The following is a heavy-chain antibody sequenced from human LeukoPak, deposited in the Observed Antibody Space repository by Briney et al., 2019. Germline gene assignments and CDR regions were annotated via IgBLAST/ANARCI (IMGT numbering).Heavy chain of an antibody. J-gene: IGHJ5*02. CDR2: IYYSGST. D-gene: IGHD3-9*01. Sequence: SETPSLTCAVYGGSFSGYYWSWIRQPPGKGLEWIGYIYYSGSTNYNPSLKSRVTISVDTSKNQFSLKLSSVTAADTAVYYCARQWTGYNWFDPWGQGTLVTVSS. CDR1: GGSFSGYY. V-gene: IGHV4-59*08. CDR3: ARQWTGYNWFDP.